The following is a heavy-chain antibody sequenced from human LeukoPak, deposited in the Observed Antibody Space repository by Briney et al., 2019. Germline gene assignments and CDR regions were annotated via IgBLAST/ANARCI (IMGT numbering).Heavy chain of an antibody. CDR1: GGSFSGYY. CDR3: ARGYDYVWGSYRFYFGY. J-gene: IGHJ4*02. D-gene: IGHD3-16*02. CDR2: INHSGST. Sequence: SETLSLTCAVYGGSFSGYYWSWIRQPPGKGLEWIGEINHSGSTNYNPSLKSRVTIPVDTSKNQFSLKLSSVTAADTAVYYCARGYDYVWGSYRFYFGYWGQGTLVTVSS. V-gene: IGHV4-34*01.